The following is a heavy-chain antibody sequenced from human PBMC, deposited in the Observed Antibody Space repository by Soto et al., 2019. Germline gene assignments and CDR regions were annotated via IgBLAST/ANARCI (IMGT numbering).Heavy chain of an antibody. CDR1: GFTFSSYG. Sequence: QVQLVESGGGVVQPGRSLRLSCAASGFTFSSYGMHWVRQAPGKGLEWVAVIWYDGSNKYYADSVKGRFTISRDNSKNTLYLQMNSLRAEDTAVYYCARGSSGAGFYCYYYMDVWGKGTTVTVSS. D-gene: IGHD3-10*01. CDR3: ARGSSGAGFYCYYYMDV. V-gene: IGHV3-33*01. J-gene: IGHJ6*03. CDR2: IWYDGSNK.